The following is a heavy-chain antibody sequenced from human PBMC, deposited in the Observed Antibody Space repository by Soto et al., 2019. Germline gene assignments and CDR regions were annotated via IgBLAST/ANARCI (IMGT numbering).Heavy chain of an antibody. CDR3: ARGARYCSGVSCYSRCWFDP. CDR2: INGGNGNT. Sequence: ASVKVSCKASGNTFPKYAIHWVRQAPGQRLEWMGWINGGNGNTKYSDYFQGRVTFSRDTSAGTVYMELGSLRSEDTPVYYCARGARYCSGVSCYSRCWFDPLGQGTLVTVSS. D-gene: IGHD2-15*01. CDR1: GNTFPKYA. J-gene: IGHJ5*02. V-gene: IGHV1-3*01.